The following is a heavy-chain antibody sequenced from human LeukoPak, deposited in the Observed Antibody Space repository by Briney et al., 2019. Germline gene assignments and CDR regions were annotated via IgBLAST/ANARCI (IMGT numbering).Heavy chain of an antibody. CDR2: ISYDGSNK. CDR1: GFTFSSYA. Sequence: PGRSLRLSCAASGFTFSSYAMHWVRQAPGKGLEWVAVISYDGSNKYYADSVKGRFTISRDNSKNTLYLQMNSLRAEDTAVYYRARDPLFSGYCSSTSCYCFDYWGQGTLVIVSS. J-gene: IGHJ4*02. D-gene: IGHD2-2*03. CDR3: ARDPLFSGYCSSTSCYCFDY. V-gene: IGHV3-30*04.